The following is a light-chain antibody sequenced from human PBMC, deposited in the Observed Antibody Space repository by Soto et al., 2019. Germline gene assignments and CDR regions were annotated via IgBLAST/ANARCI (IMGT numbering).Light chain of an antibody. Sequence: SYELTQPPSVSVAPGQTATITCGGNNIASKNVHWYQQKPGQAPLLVVYGDTDRPSGIPERISGSNSGNTATLTISGVEAGDEADYYCQVWDSSCDHHVFGTGTKLTVL. J-gene: IGLJ1*01. CDR2: GDT. CDR1: NIASKN. CDR3: QVWDSSCDHHV. V-gene: IGLV3-21*02.